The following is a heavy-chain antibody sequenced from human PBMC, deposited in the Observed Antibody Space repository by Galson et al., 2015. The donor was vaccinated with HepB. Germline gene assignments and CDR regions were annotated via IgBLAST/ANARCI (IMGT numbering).Heavy chain of an antibody. Sequence: SLRLSCAASGFTFSSYWMSWVRQAPGKGLEWVANIKQDGSGKYYVDSVKGRFTISRDNAKNSLYLQMNSLRAEDTAVYYCAREWSISWIPIDYWGQGTLVTVSS. CDR2: IKQDGSGK. CDR3: AREWSISWIPIDY. CDR1: GFTFSSYW. D-gene: IGHD6-13*01. J-gene: IGHJ4*02. V-gene: IGHV3-7*01.